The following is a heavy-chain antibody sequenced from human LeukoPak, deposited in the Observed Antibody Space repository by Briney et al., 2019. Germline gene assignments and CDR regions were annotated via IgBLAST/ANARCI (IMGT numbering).Heavy chain of an antibody. Sequence: KPSETLSLTCSVSGGSISSYYWSWIRQPAGKGLEWIGRIYPSGGTNYNPSLKSRVTMSLDTSKNQFSLKLSSVTAADTAVYYCARLNSVVRGVSVDDWFDPWGQGTLVTGSS. D-gene: IGHD3-10*02. CDR2: IYPSGGT. CDR3: ARLNSVVRGVSVDDWFDP. CDR1: GGSISSYY. J-gene: IGHJ5*02. V-gene: IGHV4-4*07.